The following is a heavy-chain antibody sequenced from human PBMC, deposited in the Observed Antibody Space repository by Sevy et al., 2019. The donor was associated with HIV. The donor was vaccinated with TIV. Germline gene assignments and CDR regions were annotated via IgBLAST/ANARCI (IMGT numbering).Heavy chain of an antibody. CDR2: FIPMFDTA. Sequence: ASVKVSCKASGGTFSNYAISWVRQAPGQGLEWMGGFIPMFDTANYAQKFQGRVTLPADGSTTTAYMELSSLRSDDTAVYYCAGSYFDSSGYSPLYYYGMDVWGQGTTVTVSS. J-gene: IGHJ6*02. CDR3: AGSYFDSSGYSPLYYYGMDV. D-gene: IGHD3-22*01. CDR1: GGTFSNYA. V-gene: IGHV1-69*13.